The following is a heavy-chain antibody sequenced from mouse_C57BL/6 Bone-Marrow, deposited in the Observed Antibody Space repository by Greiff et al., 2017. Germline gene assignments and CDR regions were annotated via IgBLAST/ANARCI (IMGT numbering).Heavy chain of an antibody. D-gene: IGHD2-3*01. CDR3: SEDSAVYYRAKGDFYDFAY. V-gene: IGHV1-87*01. J-gene: IGHJ3*01. CDR1: YTFSSRLH. CDR2: GQGLEWFG. Sequence: VQLQESGPELARPWASVKISCQAFYTFSSRLHFSIRGTNSWMQWVKQRPGQGLEWFGAIYPGNGDTSYNQKFKGKATLTADKSSSTAYMQLSSLASEDSAVYYRAKGDFYDFAYWGQGTLVTVSA.